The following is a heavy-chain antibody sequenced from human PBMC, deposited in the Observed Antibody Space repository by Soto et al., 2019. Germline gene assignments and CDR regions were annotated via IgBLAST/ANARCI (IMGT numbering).Heavy chain of an antibody. CDR3: AKDDSPYSGYNSFDY. Sequence: EVRLLESGGGLIQPGGSLRLSCAASGFTFSNYVMSWVRQAPGTGLEWVSGISGSGTTTYYADSVKGRFTISRDNSKNTLYLQMTRLSAEDTAEYYCAKDDSPYSGYNSFDYWGEGTLVTVSS. CDR2: ISGSGTTT. D-gene: IGHD5-12*01. V-gene: IGHV3-23*01. CDR1: GFTFSNYV. J-gene: IGHJ4*02.